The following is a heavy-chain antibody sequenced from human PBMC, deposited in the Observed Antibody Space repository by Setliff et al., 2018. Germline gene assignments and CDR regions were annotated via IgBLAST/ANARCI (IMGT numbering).Heavy chain of an antibody. CDR3: AGGRRYDYGWDFDY. V-gene: IGHV4-38-2*02. D-gene: IGHD4-17*01. J-gene: IGHJ4*02. CDR2: ISHSGST. CDR1: GYSISSGHY. Sequence: SETLSLTCTVSGYSISSGHYWCWIRQPPGKGLEWIGSISHSGSTYYNPSLRSRVTISLDTSKNQFSPKLTSVTAADTAVYYCAGGRRYDYGWDFDYWGQGTLVTVSS.